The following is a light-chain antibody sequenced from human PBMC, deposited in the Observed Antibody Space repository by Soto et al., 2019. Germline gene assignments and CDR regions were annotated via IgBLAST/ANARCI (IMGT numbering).Light chain of an antibody. CDR3: QQYGSSHRT. J-gene: IGKJ1*01. CDR1: QTVSSSY. CDR2: GES. Sequence: EIVSSQSPRTLSLSLGETATPACTASQTVSSSYLAWYQQKPGQAHRLLIYGESNRATGIKDRFGGSGSGADFTLTISRMEPEDFAVYYCQQYGSSHRTFGQGTKVDIK. V-gene: IGKV3-20*01.